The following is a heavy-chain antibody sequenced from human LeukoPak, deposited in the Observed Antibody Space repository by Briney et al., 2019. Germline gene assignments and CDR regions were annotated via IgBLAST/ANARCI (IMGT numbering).Heavy chain of an antibody. J-gene: IGHJ1*01. V-gene: IGHV3-23*01. Sequence: GGSLRLSCAASGFTFNTYAMNWVRQAPGKGLEWVSAISGSGGSTYYADSVKGRFTISRDNSKNTLYLQMNSLRAEDTAVYYCAKGYCSSTSCYGYFQHWGQGTLVTVSS. CDR3: AKGYCSSTSCYGYFQH. CDR2: ISGSGGST. D-gene: IGHD2-2*01. CDR1: GFTFNTYA.